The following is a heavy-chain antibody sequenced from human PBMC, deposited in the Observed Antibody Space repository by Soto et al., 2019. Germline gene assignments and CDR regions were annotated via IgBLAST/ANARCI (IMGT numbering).Heavy chain of an antibody. CDR1: GDSVTSRNW. V-gene: IGHV4-4*02. D-gene: IGHD1-7*01. J-gene: IGHJ5*02. Sequence: QVQLQESGPGLVQPAGTLSLTCTVSGDSVTSRNWWIWVRQPPGKGLEWIGAIHHSGTTDYNPSLKSRATISVDKSKNHFSLRLTSVTAADTALYYCARQELELDWFDPWGQGTLVSVSS. CDR2: IHHSGTT. CDR3: ARQELELDWFDP.